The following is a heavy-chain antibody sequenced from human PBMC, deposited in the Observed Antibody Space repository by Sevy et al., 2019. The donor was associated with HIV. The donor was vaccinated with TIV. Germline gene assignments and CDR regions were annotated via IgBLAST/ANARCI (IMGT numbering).Heavy chain of an antibody. CDR3: AQLVQSYYYYGMDV. Sequence: GGSLRLSCAASGFTFSSYAMSWVRQAPGKGLEWVSAISGSGGSTYYADSVKGRFTISGDNSKNTLYLQMNSLRAEDTAVYYCAQLVQSYYYYGMDVWGQGTTVTVSS. D-gene: IGHD6-6*01. CDR1: GFTFSSYA. V-gene: IGHV3-23*01. CDR2: ISGSGGST. J-gene: IGHJ6*02.